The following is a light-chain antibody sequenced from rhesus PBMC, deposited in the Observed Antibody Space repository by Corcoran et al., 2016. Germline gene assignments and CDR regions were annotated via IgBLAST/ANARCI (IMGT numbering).Light chain of an antibody. Sequence: DIQMTQSPSSLSASVGDRVTIPCRASQGISNWLVWYHQKQRKAPKLLISKASTLQSGRPSRFSGSGSGTDYTFTISSLQPEDVAIYYCQHGYGTPPTFGQGTKVEIK. CDR3: QHGYGTPPT. CDR1: QGISNW. V-gene: IGKV1-74*01. CDR2: KAS. J-gene: IGKJ1*01.